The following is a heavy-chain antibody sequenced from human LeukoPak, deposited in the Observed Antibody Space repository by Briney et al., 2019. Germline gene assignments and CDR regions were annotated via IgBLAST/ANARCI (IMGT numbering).Heavy chain of an antibody. CDR3: TREGDASGWYLADP. CDR2: ISGNGGDT. V-gene: IGHV3-23*01. CDR1: GFIFSSYT. Sequence: PGGSLRLSCAASGFIFSSYTMNWVRQAPGKGLEWVSTISGNGGDTWYVNSVKGRFTISRDNSENTLHLLMSSLRAEDTAIYYCTREGDASGWYLADPWGQGTLVTVSS. J-gene: IGHJ5*02. D-gene: IGHD6-19*01.